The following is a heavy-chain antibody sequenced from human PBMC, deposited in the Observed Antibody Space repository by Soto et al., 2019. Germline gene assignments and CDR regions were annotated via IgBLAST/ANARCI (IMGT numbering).Heavy chain of an antibody. D-gene: IGHD6-6*01. CDR1: GYTFTSYY. CDR3: ARDPSSIAARPPYYYGMDV. J-gene: IGHJ6*02. Sequence: VASVKVSCKASGYTFTSYYMHWVRQAPGQGLEWMGIINPSGGSTSYAQKFQGRVTMTRDTSTSTVYMELSSLRSEDTAVYYCARDPSSIAARPPYYYGMDVWGQGTTVTVSS. V-gene: IGHV1-46*01. CDR2: INPSGGST.